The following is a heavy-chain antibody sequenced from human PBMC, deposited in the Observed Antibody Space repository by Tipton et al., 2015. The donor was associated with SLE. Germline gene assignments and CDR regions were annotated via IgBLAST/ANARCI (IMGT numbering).Heavy chain of an antibody. J-gene: IGHJ6*02. CDR3: ATSNFGSGRPGTNGVDV. V-gene: IGHV3-20*04. CDR1: GFTFDDYG. D-gene: IGHD3-10*01. Sequence: GSLRLSCVASGFTFDDYGVTWVRQAPGKGLEWVSGIDWNGGSTGYADSVKGRFTVSRDNAKNSLYLQMSSLRAEDTALYYCATSNFGSGRPGTNGVDVWGQGTTVTVAS. CDR2: IDWNGGST.